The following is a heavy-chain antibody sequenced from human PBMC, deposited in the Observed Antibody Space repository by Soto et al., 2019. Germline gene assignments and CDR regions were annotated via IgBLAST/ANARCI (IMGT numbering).Heavy chain of an antibody. J-gene: IGHJ5*02. CDR1: GVSISIYY. CDR3: ARIPTLDWFDP. CDR2: FHYSGST. D-gene: IGHD2-2*02. Sequence: SETLSLTCTVSGVSISIYYWSWIRQPPGKALEWIGYFHYSGSTNYNPSLKSRVTISLDTSKNQFSLKLSSVTAADTAVYYCARIPTLDWFDPWGQGTLVTVSS. V-gene: IGHV4-59*08.